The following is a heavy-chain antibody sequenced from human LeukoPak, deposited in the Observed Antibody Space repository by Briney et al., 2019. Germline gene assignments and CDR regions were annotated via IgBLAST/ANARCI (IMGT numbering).Heavy chain of an antibody. CDR2: IYYSGST. J-gene: IGHJ3*02. CDR3: ARVSGSGSRDAFDI. V-gene: IGHV4-30-4*01. Sequence: SRTLSLTCTVSGGSISSSDYYWSWIRQPPGKGLEWIGYIYYSGSTYYNPSLKSRVTISVDTSKNQFSLKLSSVTAADTAVYYCARVSGSGSRDAFDIWGQGTMVTVSS. CDR1: GGSISSSDYY. D-gene: IGHD1-26*01.